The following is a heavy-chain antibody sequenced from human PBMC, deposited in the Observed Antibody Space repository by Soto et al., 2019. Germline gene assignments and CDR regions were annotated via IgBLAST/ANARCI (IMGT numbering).Heavy chain of an antibody. CDR3: AKGLTRIALGLITFGGVIVHYGMDV. J-gene: IGHJ6*02. CDR1: GFTFSSYA. Sequence: PGGSLRLSCAASGFTFSSYAMSWVRQAPGKGLEWVSAISGSGGSTYYADSVKGRFTISRDNSKNTLYLQMNSLRAEDTAVYYCAKGLTRIALGLITFGGVIVHYGMDVWGQGTTVTVSS. V-gene: IGHV3-23*01. D-gene: IGHD3-16*02. CDR2: ISGSGGST.